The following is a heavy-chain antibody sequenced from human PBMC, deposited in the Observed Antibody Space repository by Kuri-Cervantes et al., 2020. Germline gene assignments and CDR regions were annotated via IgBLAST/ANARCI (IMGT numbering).Heavy chain of an antibody. CDR2: ISGSGGST. V-gene: IGHV3-23*01. CDR3: ARGHSSGWYRGSNYGMDV. J-gene: IGHJ6*02. CDR1: GFSLSSGA. D-gene: IGHD6-19*01. Sequence: GESLKISCAASGFSLSSGAMSWVRQAPEEGLEWVSAISGSGGSTYYPDSVRGRFTISRDDAKNSLYLQMNSLRDEDTAVYYCARGHSSGWYRGSNYGMDVWGQGTTVTVSS.